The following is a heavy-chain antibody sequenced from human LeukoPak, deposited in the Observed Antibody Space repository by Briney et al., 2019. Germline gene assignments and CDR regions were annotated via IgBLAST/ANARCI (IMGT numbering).Heavy chain of an antibody. D-gene: IGHD2-15*01. Sequence: GGSLRLSCAASGFTFSSYAMHWVRQAPGKGLEWVAVISYDGSNKYYADSVKGRFTISRDNSKNTLYLQMNSLRAEDTAVYYCARGGYCSGGSCYDLGMDVWGQGTTVTVSS. V-gene: IGHV3-30*04. CDR1: GFTFSSYA. J-gene: IGHJ6*02. CDR3: ARGGYCSGGSCYDLGMDV. CDR2: ISYDGSNK.